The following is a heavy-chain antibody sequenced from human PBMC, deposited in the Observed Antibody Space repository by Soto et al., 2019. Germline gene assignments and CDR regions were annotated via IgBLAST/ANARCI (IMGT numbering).Heavy chain of an antibody. V-gene: IGHV3-30-3*01. CDR3: ARGFVHYDSSSYYSLGP. J-gene: IGHJ5*02. CDR2: ISYDGSNK. CDR1: GFTFSSYA. Sequence: VGSLRLSCAASGFTFSSYAMHWVRQAPGKGLEWVAVISYDGSNKYYADSVKGRFTISRDNSKNTLYLQMSSLRAEDTAVYYCARGFVHYDSSSYYSLGPWGQGTLVNVSS. D-gene: IGHD3-22*01.